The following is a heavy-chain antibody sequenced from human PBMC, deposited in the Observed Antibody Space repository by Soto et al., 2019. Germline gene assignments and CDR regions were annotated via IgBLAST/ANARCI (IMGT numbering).Heavy chain of an antibody. V-gene: IGHV4-39*01. D-gene: IGHD3-22*01. CDR3: ARHGMDYYDSSGYYYSPYYFDY. J-gene: IGHJ4*02. Sequence: SETLSLTCTVSGVSISSGGYYWSWIRQHPGKGLEWIGYIYYSGSTYYNPSLKSRVTISVDTSKNQFSLKLSSVTAADTAVYYCARHGMDYYDSSGYYYSPYYFDYWGQGTLVTVSS. CDR2: IYYSGST. CDR1: GVSISSGGYY.